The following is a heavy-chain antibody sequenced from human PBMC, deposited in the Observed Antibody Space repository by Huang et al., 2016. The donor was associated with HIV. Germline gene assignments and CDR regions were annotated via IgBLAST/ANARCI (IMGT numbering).Heavy chain of an antibody. D-gene: IGHD3-10*01. CDR3: ARFGSYYYGSGSYLDAFDI. V-gene: IGHV3-48*01. CDR2: ISSSVCSI. Sequence: EVQLMESGGGLVQPGGSLRLSVAASGSPFSTYNMNGVRKAQGRGLEVVSYISSSVCSIYYADSLKGRFTISRDNAKNSLYLQMNSLRAEDTAVYYCARFGSYYYGSGSYLDAFDIWGQGTMVTVSS. CDR1: GSPFSTYN. J-gene: IGHJ3*02.